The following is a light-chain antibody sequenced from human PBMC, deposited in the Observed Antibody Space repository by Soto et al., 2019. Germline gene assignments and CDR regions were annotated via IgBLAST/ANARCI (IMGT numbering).Light chain of an antibody. V-gene: IGKV1-27*01. J-gene: IGKJ1*01. CDR3: QKSNSAPRT. CDR2: AAS. CDR1: QGISNY. Sequence: DIQMTQSPSSLSASVGDRVTITCRASQGISNYLAWYQQKPGKVPKLLIYAASTLQSGVPSRFIGSGSGTDFTLTINSLQPEDVATYFCQKSNSAPRTFGQGTKVEIK.